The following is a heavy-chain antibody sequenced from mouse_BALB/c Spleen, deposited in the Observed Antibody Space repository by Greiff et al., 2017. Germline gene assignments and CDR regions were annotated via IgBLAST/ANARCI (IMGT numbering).Heavy chain of an antibody. CDR1: GFTFSSFG. D-gene: IGHD2-14*01. Sequence: DVMLVESGGGLVQPGGSRKLSCAASGFTFSSFGMHWVRQAPEKGLEWVAYISSGSSTIYYADTVKGRFTISRDNPKNTLFLQMTSLRSEDTAMYYCARKGEYRYWYFDVWGAGTTVTVSS. V-gene: IGHV5-17*02. CDR2: ISSGSSTI. CDR3: ARKGEYRYWYFDV. J-gene: IGHJ1*01.